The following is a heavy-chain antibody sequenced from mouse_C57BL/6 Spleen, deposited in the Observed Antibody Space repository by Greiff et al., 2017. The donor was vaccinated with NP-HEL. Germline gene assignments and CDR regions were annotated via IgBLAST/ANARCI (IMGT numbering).Heavy chain of an antibody. CDR2: INPNNGGT. J-gene: IGHJ3*01. D-gene: IGHD1-1*01. V-gene: IGHV1-26*01. CDR1: GYTFTDYY. CDR3: AREEFYYGSSYPAWFAY. Sequence: EVQLQQSGPELVKPGASVKISCKASGYTFTDYYMNWVKQSHGKSLEWIGDINPNNGGTSYNQKFKGKATLTVDKSSSTAYMELRSLTSEDSAVYYCAREEFYYGSSYPAWFAYWGQGTLVTVSA.